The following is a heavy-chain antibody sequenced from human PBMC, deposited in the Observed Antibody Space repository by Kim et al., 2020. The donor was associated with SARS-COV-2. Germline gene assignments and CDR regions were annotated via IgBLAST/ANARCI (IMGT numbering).Heavy chain of an antibody. D-gene: IGHD2-15*01. Sequence: ASVKVSCKVSGYTLTELSMHWVRQAPGKGLEWMGGFDPEDGETIYAQKFQGRVTMTEDTSTDTAYMELSSLRSEDTAVYYCATSADIVVVVAATGYFQHWGQGILFTVSS. CDR1: GYTLTELS. CDR2: FDPEDGET. J-gene: IGHJ1*01. CDR3: ATSADIVVVVAATGYFQH. V-gene: IGHV1-24*01.